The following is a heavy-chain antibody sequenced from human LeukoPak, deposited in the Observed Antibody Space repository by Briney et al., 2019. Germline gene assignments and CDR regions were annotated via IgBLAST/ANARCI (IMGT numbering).Heavy chain of an antibody. CDR1: GGTFSSYA. D-gene: IGHD6-13*01. Sequence: ASVKVSCKASGGTFSSYAISWVRQAPGQGLEWMGGIIPIFGTANYAQKFQGRVTITADESTSTAYMELSSLRSEDTAMYYCAGDSIAAAVPAFDYWGQGTLVTVSS. CDR3: AGDSIAAAVPAFDY. J-gene: IGHJ4*02. V-gene: IGHV1-69*13. CDR2: IIPIFGTA.